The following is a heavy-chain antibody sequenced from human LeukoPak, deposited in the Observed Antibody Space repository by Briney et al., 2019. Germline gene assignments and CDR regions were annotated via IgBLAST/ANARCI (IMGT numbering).Heavy chain of an antibody. CDR1: GYTFTSYY. V-gene: IGHV1-46*01. CDR3: ARGPDTAMVFGMEVDY. Sequence: GASVKVSCKASGYTFTSYYMHWVRQAPGQGLEWMGIINPSGGSTSYAQKFQGRVTMTRDTSTSTVYMELSSLRSEDTAAYYCARGPDTAMVFGMEVDYWGQGTLVTVSS. D-gene: IGHD5-18*01. J-gene: IGHJ4*02. CDR2: INPSGGST.